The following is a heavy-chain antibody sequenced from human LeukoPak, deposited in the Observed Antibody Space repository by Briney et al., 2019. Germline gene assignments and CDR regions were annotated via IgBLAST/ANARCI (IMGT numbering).Heavy chain of an antibody. CDR3: ARDGVGATGTWYFDY. V-gene: IGHV3-23*01. J-gene: IGHJ4*02. Sequence: GGSLRLSCAASGFTFSSYAMSWVRQAPGKGLEWVSAISGSGGSTYYADSVKGRFTISRDNSKNTLYLQMNSLRAEDTAVYYCARDGVGATGTWYFDYWGREPWSPSPQ. CDR1: GFTFSSYA. D-gene: IGHD1-26*01. CDR2: ISGSGGST.